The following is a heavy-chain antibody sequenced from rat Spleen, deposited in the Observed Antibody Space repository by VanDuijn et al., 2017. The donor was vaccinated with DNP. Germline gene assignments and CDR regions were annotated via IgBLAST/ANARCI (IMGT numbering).Heavy chain of an antibody. V-gene: IGHV5S23*01. J-gene: IGHJ4*01. D-gene: IGHD1-4*01. CDR3: ARHAATRVAMDA. Sequence: EVQLVESGGGLVQSGRSLKVSCAASGFTFSNYDMAWVRQAPTKGLEWVASISTSGGSTYYRDSVKGRFTVSRDNAKSTLYLQMDSLRSEDTATYYCARHAATRVAMDAWGQGTSVTVSS. CDR2: ISTSGGST. CDR1: GFTFSNYD.